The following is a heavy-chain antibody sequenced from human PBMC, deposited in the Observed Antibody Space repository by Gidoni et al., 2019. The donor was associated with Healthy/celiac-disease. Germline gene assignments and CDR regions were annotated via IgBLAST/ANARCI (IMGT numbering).Heavy chain of an antibody. CDR2: ISYEGSNK. Sequence: QVQLVASGGGVVQPGRSLRLPCAASGFTSSSYAMHWVRQAPGKGLEWMAVISYEGSNKYYADSVKGRFTISRDNSKNTLYLQMNSLRAEDTAVYYCAREGYYDYVWGSYRYTGVDYWGQGTLVTVSS. CDR1: GFTSSSYA. V-gene: IGHV3-30-3*01. CDR3: AREGYYDYVWGSYRYTGVDY. J-gene: IGHJ4*02. D-gene: IGHD3-16*02.